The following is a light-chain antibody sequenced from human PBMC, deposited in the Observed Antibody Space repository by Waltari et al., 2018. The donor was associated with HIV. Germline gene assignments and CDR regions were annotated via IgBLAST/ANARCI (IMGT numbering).Light chain of an antibody. CDR3: ATWDDSLSGPV. Sequence: QSVLTQPPSASGTPGQRVTISCSGSSSNIGSNYVHWYQRLPGTAPRLLIYRNNQWPSGVPDRFSGSKSGTSASLAISGLRSEDEGDYHCATWDDSLSGPVFGGGTRLTVL. V-gene: IGLV1-47*01. CDR2: RNN. CDR1: SSNIGSNY. J-gene: IGLJ2*01.